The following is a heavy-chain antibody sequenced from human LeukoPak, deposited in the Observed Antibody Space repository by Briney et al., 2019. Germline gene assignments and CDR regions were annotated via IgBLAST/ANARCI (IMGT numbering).Heavy chain of an antibody. CDR1: GGTFSSYA. CDR3: ARALGRIAARPGDAFDI. D-gene: IGHD6-6*01. J-gene: IGHJ3*02. V-gene: IGHV1-69*13. Sequence: SVKVSCKASGGTFSSYAISWVRQAPGQGLEWMGGIIPIFGTANYAQKFQGRVTITADESTSTAYMELSSLRSEDTAVYYCARALGRIAARPGDAFDIWGQGTMVTVSS. CDR2: IIPIFGTA.